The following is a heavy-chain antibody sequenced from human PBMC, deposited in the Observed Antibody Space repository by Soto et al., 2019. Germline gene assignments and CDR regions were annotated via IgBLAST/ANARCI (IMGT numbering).Heavy chain of an antibody. CDR3: ARMATFGSLNWFDP. Sequence: GASVKVSCKASGYSFTNNHVTWVRQATGQGLEWMGWMNPGSGDTGYAQKFQGRVTMTRDISIATAYMELSSLRSDDTAIYYCARMATFGSLNWFDPWGQGTLVTAPQ. CDR2: MNPGSGDT. D-gene: IGHD3-16*01. CDR1: GYSFTNNH. J-gene: IGHJ5*02. V-gene: IGHV1-8*01.